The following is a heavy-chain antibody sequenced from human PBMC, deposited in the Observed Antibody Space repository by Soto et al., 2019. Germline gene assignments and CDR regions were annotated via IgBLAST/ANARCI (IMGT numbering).Heavy chain of an antibody. J-gene: IGHJ6*02. V-gene: IGHV1-8*01. D-gene: IGHD4-17*01. CDR1: GYTFTSYD. CDR3: SRGGVGTTVTRYYYYYGMDV. Sequence: QVQLVQSGAEVKKPGASVKVSCKASGYTFTSYDINWLRQATGQGLEWMGWMNPNSGNTGYAQKFQGRVTMTRNTSISTAYMELSSLRSEDTAVYYCSRGGVGTTVTRYYYYYGMDVWGQGTTVTVSS. CDR2: MNPNSGNT.